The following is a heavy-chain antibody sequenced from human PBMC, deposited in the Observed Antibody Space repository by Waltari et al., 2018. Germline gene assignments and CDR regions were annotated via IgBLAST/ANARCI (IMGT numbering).Heavy chain of an antibody. V-gene: IGHV3-23*01. Sequence: EVQLLESGGGLVQPGGSLRLSCTVAGFAFRCYAMPWVRQAPGKGLEWVALVGSSGAATYYADSVKGRFSISRDNSRNTLYLQMNSLRAEDTAMYYCAKRGAPGELWFFDYWGQGNLVTVSS. CDR1: GFAFRCYA. J-gene: IGHJ4*02. CDR3: AKRGAPGELWFFDY. D-gene: IGHD2-21*01. CDR2: VGSSGAAT.